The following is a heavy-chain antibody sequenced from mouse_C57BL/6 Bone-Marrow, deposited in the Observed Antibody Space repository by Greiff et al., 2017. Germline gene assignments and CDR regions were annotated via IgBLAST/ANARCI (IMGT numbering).Heavy chain of an antibody. CDR1: GYSFTDYN. D-gene: IGHD2-4*01. CDR2: INPNYGTT. J-gene: IGHJ4*01. CDR3: ARGYDYGYAIDY. Sequence: EVQLQQSGPELVKPGASVKLSCTASGYSFTDYNMNWVKQSNGKSLEWIGVINPNYGTTSYNQKFKGKATLTVDQSSSTADMQLNSLTSEDSAVYYYARGYDYGYAIDYWGQGTSVTVSS. V-gene: IGHV1-39*01.